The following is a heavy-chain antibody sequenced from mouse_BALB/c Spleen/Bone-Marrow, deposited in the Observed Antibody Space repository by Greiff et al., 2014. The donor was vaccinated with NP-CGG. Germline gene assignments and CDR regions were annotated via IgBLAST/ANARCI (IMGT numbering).Heavy chain of an antibody. Sequence: VQLQQSGAELARPGASVKMSCQASVYTFTRYTMHWEKKRPGQGLEWIGYIIPNSGYSNYNQRFKDKATLTADKSSSTAYMQLSSLTSEDSAVYYCTIRYYAMDYWGQGTSVTVSS. CDR3: TIRYYAMDY. CDR1: VYTFTRYT. D-gene: IGHD1-1*01. V-gene: IGHV1-4*01. CDR2: IIPNSGYS. J-gene: IGHJ4*01.